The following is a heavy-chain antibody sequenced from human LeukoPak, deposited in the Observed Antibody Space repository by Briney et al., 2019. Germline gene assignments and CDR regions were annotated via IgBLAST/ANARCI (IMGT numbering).Heavy chain of an antibody. CDR2: INHSGST. Sequence: SETLSLTXAVYVGSFSGYYWSWIRQPPGKGLEWIGEINHSGSTNYNPSLKSRVTTSVDTSKNQFSLKLSSVTAADTAVYYCARMGGYFDYWGQGILVIVSS. J-gene: IGHJ4*02. V-gene: IGHV4-34*01. CDR1: VGSFSGYY. D-gene: IGHD3-16*01. CDR3: ARMGGYFDY.